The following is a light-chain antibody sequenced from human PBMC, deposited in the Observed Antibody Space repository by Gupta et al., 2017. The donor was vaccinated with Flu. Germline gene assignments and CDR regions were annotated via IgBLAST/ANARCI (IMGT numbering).Light chain of an antibody. CDR3: QTWGTGPWV. CDR1: SGHSSYA. CDR2: LNSDGSH. J-gene: IGLJ3*02. Sequence: SGHSSYAIAWHQQQPEKGPRYLMKLNSDGSHSKGDGIPDRFSGSSSGAERYLTISSLQSEDEADYYCQTWGTGPWVFGGGTKLTV. V-gene: IGLV4-69*01.